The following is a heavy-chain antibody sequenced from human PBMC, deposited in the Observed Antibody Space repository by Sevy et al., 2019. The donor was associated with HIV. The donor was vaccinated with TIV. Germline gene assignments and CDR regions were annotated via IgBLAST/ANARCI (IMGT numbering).Heavy chain of an antibody. J-gene: IGHJ4*02. CDR3: AKDRIEGARKLDY. CDR1: GFSFSSYA. V-gene: IGHV3-23*01. D-gene: IGHD1-26*01. CDR2: ISGTGGTT. Sequence: GGSLRLSCAASGFSFSSYAMSWVRQAPGKGLEWVSSISGTGGTTYYADSVKGRFTISRDNSKNTLYIQMNSLRAEDTAVYYCAKDRIEGARKLDYWGQGTLVTVSS.